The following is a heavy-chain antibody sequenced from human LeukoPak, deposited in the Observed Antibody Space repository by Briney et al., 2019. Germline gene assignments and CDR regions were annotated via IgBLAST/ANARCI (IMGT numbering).Heavy chain of an antibody. CDR1: GFTVSSDH. CDR3: AKADDDYVWGSYRPYYFDY. CDR2: IYSGGST. D-gene: IGHD3-16*02. J-gene: IGHJ4*02. V-gene: IGHV3-53*01. Sequence: GGSLRLSCAASGFTVSSDHMSWVRQAPGKGLEWVSVIYSGGSTYYADSVKGRFTISRDNSKNTLYLQMNSLRAEDTAVYYCAKADDDYVWGSYRPYYFDYWGQGTLVTVSS.